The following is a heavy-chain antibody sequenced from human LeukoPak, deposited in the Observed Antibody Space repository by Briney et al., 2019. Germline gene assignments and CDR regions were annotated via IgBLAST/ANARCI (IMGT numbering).Heavy chain of an antibody. J-gene: IGHJ3*02. V-gene: IGHV1-46*01. CDR3: ARDQRIAVYDFWSGYYFDAFDI. CDR2: INPSGGST. CDR1: GYTFTSYY. Sequence: GASVKGSCKASGYTFTSYYMHWVRQAPGQGLEWMGIINPSGGSTSYAQKFQGRVTMTRDTSTSTVYMELSSLRSEDTAVYYCARDQRIAVYDFWSGYYFDAFDIWGQGTMVTVSS. D-gene: IGHD3-3*01.